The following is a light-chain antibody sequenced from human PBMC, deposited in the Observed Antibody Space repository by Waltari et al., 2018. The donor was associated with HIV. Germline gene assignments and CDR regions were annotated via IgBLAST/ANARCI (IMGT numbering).Light chain of an antibody. Sequence: QSVLTQPPPVSGAPGPRVTLSCPGTSPNIRAGYDVHWYQQLPGPAPKLLIYGSSTRPSGVPDRFSGSKSGTSASLAITGLQAEDEADYYCQSYDSSLSDVVFGGGTKLTVL. CDR3: QSYDSSLSDVV. V-gene: IGLV1-40*01. CDR1: SPNIRAGYD. CDR2: GSS. J-gene: IGLJ2*01.